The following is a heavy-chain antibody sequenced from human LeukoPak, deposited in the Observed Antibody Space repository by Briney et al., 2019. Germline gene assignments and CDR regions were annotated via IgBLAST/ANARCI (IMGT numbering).Heavy chain of an antibody. CDR2: ISSSSSYI. CDR3: AKSRGLYDTSGWRTFDY. V-gene: IGHV3-21*04. D-gene: IGHD6-19*01. J-gene: IGHJ4*02. Sequence: GGSLRLSCAASGFTFSSYSMNWVRQAPGKGLEWVSSISSSSSYIYYADSVKGRFTISRDNSKNTLYLQMNSLRAEDTAIYYCAKSRGLYDTSGWRTFDYWGQGTLVTVSS. CDR1: GFTFSSYS.